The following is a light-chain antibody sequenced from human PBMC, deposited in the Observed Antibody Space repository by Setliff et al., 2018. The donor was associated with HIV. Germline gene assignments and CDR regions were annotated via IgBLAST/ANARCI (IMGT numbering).Light chain of an antibody. Sequence: QSALTQPASVSGSPGQSITISCIGTSSDVGGYDFVSWYQQRPDKAPKLIIFDVSERPPGVSHRFSGSKSGNTASLTISGLQTEDEGDYFCASYRSPATYVFGIGTKVTVL. CDR3: ASYRSPATYV. CDR1: SSDVGGYDF. J-gene: IGLJ1*01. V-gene: IGLV2-14*03. CDR2: DVS.